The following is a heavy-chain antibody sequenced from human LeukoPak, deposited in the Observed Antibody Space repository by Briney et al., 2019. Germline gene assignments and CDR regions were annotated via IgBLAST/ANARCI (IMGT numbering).Heavy chain of an antibody. J-gene: IGHJ3*02. CDR3: AVAYGSGSYYYSAFDI. D-gene: IGHD3-10*01. CDR1: GYTFTGYY. CDR2: INPNSGGT. V-gene: IGHV1-2*04. Sequence: ASVKVSCKASGYTFTGYYMHWVRQAPGQGLEWMGWINPNSGGTNYAQKFQGWVTMTRDTSISTAYMELSRLRSDDTAVYHCAVAYGSGSYYYSAFDIWGQGTMVTVSS.